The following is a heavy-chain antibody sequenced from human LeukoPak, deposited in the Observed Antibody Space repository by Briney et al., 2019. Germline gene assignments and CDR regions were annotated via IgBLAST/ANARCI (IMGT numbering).Heavy chain of an antibody. V-gene: IGHV1-8*01. Sequence: GASVKVSCKASGYTFTSYEINWVRQATGHGLEWMGWMNPDSGDTAYAQKFQGRITMTRSTSITTAYMELSSLRSDDTAVYYCARDATYCTNGVCYYYYGMDVWGQGTTVTVSS. CDR3: ARDATYCTNGVCYYYYGMDV. CDR2: MNPDSGDT. J-gene: IGHJ6*02. CDR1: GYTFTSYE. D-gene: IGHD2-8*01.